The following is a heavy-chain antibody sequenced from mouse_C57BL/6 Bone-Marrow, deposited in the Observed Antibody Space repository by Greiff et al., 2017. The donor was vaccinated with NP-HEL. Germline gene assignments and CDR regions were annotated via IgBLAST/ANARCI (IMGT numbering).Heavy chain of an antibody. J-gene: IGHJ4*01. CDR3: ARGYSGAMDY. CDR1: GFTFSDYG. V-gene: IGHV5-17*01. CDR2: ISSGSSTI. D-gene: IGHD2-12*01. Sequence: EVQRVESGGGLVKPGGSLKLSCAASGFTFSDYGMHWVRQAPEKGLGWVAYISSGSSTIYYADPVKGRFTISRYNAKNTRFLQMTSLRSEDTAMYYCARGYSGAMDYWGQGTSVTVSS.